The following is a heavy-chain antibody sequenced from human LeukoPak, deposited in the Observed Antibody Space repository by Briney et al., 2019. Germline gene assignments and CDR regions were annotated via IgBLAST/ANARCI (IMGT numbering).Heavy chain of an antibody. Sequence: ASVKISCKASGGTFSSYAISWVRQAPGQGLEWMGGIIPIFGTANYAQKFQGRVTITADESTSTAYMELSSLRSEDTAVYYCARTSGIVATITLRYWGQGTLVTVSS. D-gene: IGHD5-12*01. J-gene: IGHJ4*02. CDR2: IIPIFGTA. CDR3: ARTSGIVATITLRY. CDR1: GGTFSSYA. V-gene: IGHV1-69*13.